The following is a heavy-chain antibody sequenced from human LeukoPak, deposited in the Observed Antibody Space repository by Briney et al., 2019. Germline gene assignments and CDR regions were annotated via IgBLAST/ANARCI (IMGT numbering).Heavy chain of an antibody. J-gene: IGHJ4*02. CDR1: GYTITSYA. CDR2: INTTTGNP. V-gene: IGHV7-4-1*02. Sequence: ASVKVSCKASGYTITSYAMNWVRQAPGQGLEWMGWINTTTGNPTYAQGFTGRFVFSLDTSVSTAYLQISSLKAEDTAVYYCARDGLAKPFDYWGQGTLVTVSS. D-gene: IGHD6-19*01. CDR3: ARDGLAKPFDY.